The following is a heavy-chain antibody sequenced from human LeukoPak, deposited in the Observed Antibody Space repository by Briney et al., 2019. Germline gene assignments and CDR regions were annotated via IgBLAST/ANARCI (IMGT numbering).Heavy chain of an antibody. CDR1: GFTFSSYA. CDR2: ISGSGGST. CDR3: ARDLQGARVYYFDY. D-gene: IGHD3-16*01. Sequence: GGSLRLSCAASGFTFSSYAMSWVRQAPGKGLEWVSAISGSGGSTYYADSVKGRFTISRGNSKNSLYLQMNSLRAEDTAVYYCARDLQGARVYYFDYWGQGTLVTVSS. V-gene: IGHV3-23*01. J-gene: IGHJ4*02.